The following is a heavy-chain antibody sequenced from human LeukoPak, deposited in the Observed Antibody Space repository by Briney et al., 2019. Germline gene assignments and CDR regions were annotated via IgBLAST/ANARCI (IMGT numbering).Heavy chain of an antibody. D-gene: IGHD3-10*01. V-gene: IGHV4-59*01. CDR3: ASHGYYYGSGSYYGADYYYYYMDV. Sequence: PSETLSLTCTVSGGSISSYYWSWIRQPPGKGLEWIGYIYYSGSTNYNPSLKSRVTIPVDTSKNQFSLKLSSVTAADTAVYYCASHGYYYGSGSYYGADYYYYYMDVRGKGTTVTVSS. J-gene: IGHJ6*03. CDR2: IYYSGST. CDR1: GGSISSYY.